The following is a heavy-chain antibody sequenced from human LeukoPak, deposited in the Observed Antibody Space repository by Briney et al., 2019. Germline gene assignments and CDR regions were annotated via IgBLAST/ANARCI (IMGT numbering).Heavy chain of an antibody. CDR3: ARTAIFGVVMINWFDP. J-gene: IGHJ5*02. CDR1: GYSFTGYW. CDR2: IYPGHSDT. D-gene: IGHD3-3*01. Sequence: GESLKISCKGSGYSFTGYWIGWVRQMPGKGLEWMGIIYPGHSDTRYSPSFQGQVTISADKSISTAYLQWSSLKASDTAMYYCARTAIFGVVMINWFDPWGQGTLVTVSS. V-gene: IGHV5-51*01.